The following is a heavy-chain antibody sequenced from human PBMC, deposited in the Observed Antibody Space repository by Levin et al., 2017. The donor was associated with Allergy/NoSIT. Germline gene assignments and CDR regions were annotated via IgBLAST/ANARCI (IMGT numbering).Heavy chain of an antibody. CDR1: GFTFGDYA. D-gene: IGHD2-15*01. CDR3: TRTIVVVVAATGDYFDY. Sequence: GESLKISCTASGFTFGDYAMSWFRQAPGKGLEWVGFIRSKAYGGTTEYAASVKGRFTISRDDCKSIAYLQMNSLKTEDTAVYYCTRTIVVVVAATGDYFDYWGQGTLVTVSS. J-gene: IGHJ4*02. V-gene: IGHV3-49*03. CDR2: IRSKAYGGTT.